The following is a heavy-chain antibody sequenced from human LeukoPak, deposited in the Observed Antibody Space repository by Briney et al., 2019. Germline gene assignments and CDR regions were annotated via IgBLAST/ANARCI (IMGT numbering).Heavy chain of an antibody. Sequence: GESLKISCKGPGYNFATYWIGWVRQLPGKGLEWMGVIYPGDSDTRYSPSFQGQVTISADKSISTAYLQWSSLKASDSAMYYCASQVYCSRTSCSDHWGQGTLVTVSS. D-gene: IGHD2-2*01. CDR1: GYNFATYW. J-gene: IGHJ4*02. CDR2: IYPGDSDT. CDR3: ASQVYCSRTSCSDH. V-gene: IGHV5-51*01.